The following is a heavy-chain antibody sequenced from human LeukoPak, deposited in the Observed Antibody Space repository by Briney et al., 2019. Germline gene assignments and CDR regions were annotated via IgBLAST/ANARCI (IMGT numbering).Heavy chain of an antibody. CDR1: GYSISSGYY. CDR2: IYHSGST. J-gene: IGHJ3*02. V-gene: IGHV4-38-2*02. Sequence: SSETLSLTCTVSGYSISSGYYWGWIRQPPGKGLEWIGSIYHSGSTYYNPSLKSRVTISVDTSKNQFSLKLSSVTPEDTAVYYCARGIAVAGYAFDIWGQGTMVTVSS. CDR3: ARGIAVAGYAFDI. D-gene: IGHD6-19*01.